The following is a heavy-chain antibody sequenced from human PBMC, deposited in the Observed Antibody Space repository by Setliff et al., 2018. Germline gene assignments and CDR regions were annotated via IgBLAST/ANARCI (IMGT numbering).Heavy chain of an antibody. CDR1: GGTFSSYA. Sequence: ASVKVSCKASGGTFSSYAISWVRQAPGQGLEWMGWISAYNGNTNYAQKLQGRVTMTTDTSTSTAYMELRSLRSDDTAVYYCAGEGAAQQQLASEENWFDPWGQGTLVTVSS. V-gene: IGHV1-18*01. J-gene: IGHJ5*02. D-gene: IGHD6-13*01. CDR3: AGEGAAQQQLASEENWFDP. CDR2: ISAYNGNT.